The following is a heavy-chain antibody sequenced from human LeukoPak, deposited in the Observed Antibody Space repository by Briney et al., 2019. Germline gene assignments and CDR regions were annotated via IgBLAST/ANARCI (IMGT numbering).Heavy chain of an antibody. CDR3: ARPYTIFGVVSLFDY. Sequence: GGSLRLSCAASGFTFSSYWMSWVRQAPGKGLEWVANINQDGREKYYVDSVEGRFTISRDNAKNSLYLQMNSLRAEDTAVYYCARPYTIFGVVSLFDYWGQGTLVTVSS. CDR1: GFTFSSYW. J-gene: IGHJ4*02. V-gene: IGHV3-7*01. CDR2: INQDGREK. D-gene: IGHD3-3*01.